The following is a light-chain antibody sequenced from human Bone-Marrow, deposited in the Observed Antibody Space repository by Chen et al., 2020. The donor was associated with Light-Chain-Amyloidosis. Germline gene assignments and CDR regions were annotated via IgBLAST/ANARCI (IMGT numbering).Light chain of an antibody. Sequence: QSALTQPASVSGSPGQSITISCTGTSSDVGCDNQVSLYQQHPDNTPKLMIYEVTNRTSWVPDRFSGSKSHNTASLTISGLQTEDEADYFCSSYTITNTLVFGSGPWVTVL. V-gene: IGLV2-14*01. J-gene: IGLJ1*01. CDR3: SSYTITNTLV. CDR2: EVT. CDR1: SSDVGCDNQ.